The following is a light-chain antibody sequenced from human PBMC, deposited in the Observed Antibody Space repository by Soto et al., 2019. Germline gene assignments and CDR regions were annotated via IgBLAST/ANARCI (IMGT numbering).Light chain of an antibody. Sequence: QSVLTQPRSVSGSPGQSVTMSCTGTSSDVGGYNYVSWYQHHPGKAPKLLIFDVSKRPSGVPDRFSGSKSGNTASLTISGLQAEDEADYYCWSYGGKSSVVFGGGTKLTVL. CDR3: WSYGGKSSVV. J-gene: IGLJ2*01. V-gene: IGLV2-11*01. CDR1: SSDVGGYNY. CDR2: DVS.